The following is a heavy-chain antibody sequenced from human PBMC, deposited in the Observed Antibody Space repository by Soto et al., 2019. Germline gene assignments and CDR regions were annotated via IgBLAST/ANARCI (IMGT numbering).Heavy chain of an antibody. J-gene: IGHJ4*02. CDR2: LIPILGLA. CDR3: ARFKLGDDY. Sequence: QVQLVQSGAEVRKPGSSVKVSCQASGGTFSNSTVTWVRQAPGQGLEWMGRLIPILGLANYAQKFRGRLTIIADKSTTTAYMELRSLRSEDTAMYYCARFKLGDDYWGQGTLVTVSS. CDR1: GGTFSNST. D-gene: IGHD5-12*01. V-gene: IGHV1-69*02.